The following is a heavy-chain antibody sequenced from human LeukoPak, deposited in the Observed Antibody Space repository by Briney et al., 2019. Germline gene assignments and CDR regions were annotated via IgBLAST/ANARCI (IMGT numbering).Heavy chain of an antibody. CDR1: GYSFTSYW. V-gene: IGHV5-51*01. CDR3: ARRGSGWYWDY. CDR2: SYPGDYDT. J-gene: IGHJ4*02. D-gene: IGHD6-19*01. Sequence: KAGDSRKISGKGSGYSFTSYWIGGVRQMPGKGPEGMGISYPGDYDTRYSPSFQGQVTISADKSISTAYLQWSSLKASDTAMYYCARRGSGWYWDYWGQGTLVTVSS.